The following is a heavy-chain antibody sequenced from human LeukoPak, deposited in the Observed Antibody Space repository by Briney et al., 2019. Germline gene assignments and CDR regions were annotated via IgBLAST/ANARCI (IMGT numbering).Heavy chain of an antibody. D-gene: IGHD6-19*01. CDR3: ARAESGWYFNGMDV. CDR2: ISSSSSYI. V-gene: IGHV3-21*01. Sequence: PGGSLRLSCAASGFTFSSYSMNCVRQTPGKGLEWVSSISSSSSYIYYADSVKGRFTISRDNAKNSLYLQMNSLRAEDTAVYYCARAESGWYFNGMDVWGQGTTVTVSS. CDR1: GFTFSSYS. J-gene: IGHJ6*02.